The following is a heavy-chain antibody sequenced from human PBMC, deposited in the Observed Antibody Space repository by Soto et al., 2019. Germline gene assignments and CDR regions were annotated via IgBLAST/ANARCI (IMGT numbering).Heavy chain of an antibody. J-gene: IGHJ4*02. V-gene: IGHV4-34*01. CDR1: GGSFSGYY. D-gene: IGHD6-19*01. CDR2: INHTGST. Sequence: QVQLQQWGAGLLKPSETLSLTCAVYGGSFSGYYWSWIRQPPGKGLEWIGEINHTGSTNYNPSLKSRVTISVDTSKNHFSLKLSSVPAADTAVYYCAREGYSSGPSYFDYWGQGTLVTVSS. CDR3: AREGYSSGPSYFDY.